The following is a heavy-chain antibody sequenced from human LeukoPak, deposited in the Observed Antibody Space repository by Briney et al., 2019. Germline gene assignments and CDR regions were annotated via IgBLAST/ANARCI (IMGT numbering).Heavy chain of an antibody. CDR2: INPSGGST. V-gene: IGHV1-46*01. CDR3: ARDESGSTYGDNYYYYGMDV. Sequence: ASVKVSCKASGYTFTSYYMHWVRQAPGQGLEWMGIINPSGGSTSYAQKFQGRVTITADESTSTAYMELSSLRSEDTAVYYCARDESGSTYGDNYYYYGMDVWGQGTTVTVSS. CDR1: GYTFTSYY. D-gene: IGHD1-26*01. J-gene: IGHJ6*02.